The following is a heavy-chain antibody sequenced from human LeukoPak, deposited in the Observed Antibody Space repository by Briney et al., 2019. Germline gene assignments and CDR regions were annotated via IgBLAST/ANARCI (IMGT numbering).Heavy chain of an antibody. D-gene: IGHD2-2*01. V-gene: IGHV4-59*01. CDR3: ARAHCTATSCHHFDY. CDR1: GGSISSYY. Sequence: KPSETLSLTCTVSGGSISSYYWSWIRQPPGKGLEWIGYIYYSGSTNYNPSLKSRVTISVDTSKNQFSLKLSSVTAADTAVYYCARAHCTATSCHHFDYWGQGALVTVSS. J-gene: IGHJ4*02. CDR2: IYYSGST.